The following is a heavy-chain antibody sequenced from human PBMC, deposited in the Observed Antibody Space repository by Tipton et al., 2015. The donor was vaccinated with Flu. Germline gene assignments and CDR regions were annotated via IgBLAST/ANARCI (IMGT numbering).Heavy chain of an antibody. V-gene: IGHV4-38-2*01. CDR2: IYHSGTY. CDR1: GFSINNGYY. J-gene: IGHJ5*02. Sequence: GLVKPSETLSPNCLVSGFSINNGYYWGWVRQPPGKGLEWIANIYHSGTYYYNASLKRRALISVDTSKNQFSLNLKSVTAADMAVYYCARRDYSNYVSDPKSWFDPWGQGTLVAVSS. D-gene: IGHD4-11*01. CDR3: ARRDYSNYVSDPKSWFDP.